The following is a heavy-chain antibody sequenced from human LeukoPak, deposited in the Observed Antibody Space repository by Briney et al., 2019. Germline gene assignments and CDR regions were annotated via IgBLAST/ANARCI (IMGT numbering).Heavy chain of an antibody. V-gene: IGHV4-59*01. D-gene: IGHD4-11*01. Sequence: SETLSLTCTVSGGSISSYYWSWIRQPPGKGLEWLGYIYYSGSTNYNPSLKSRVTISVDTSKNQFSLKLSSVTAADTAVYYCARAPDYSNYGVWFDPWGQGTLVTVSS. J-gene: IGHJ5*02. CDR3: ARAPDYSNYGVWFDP. CDR1: GGSISSYY. CDR2: IYYSGST.